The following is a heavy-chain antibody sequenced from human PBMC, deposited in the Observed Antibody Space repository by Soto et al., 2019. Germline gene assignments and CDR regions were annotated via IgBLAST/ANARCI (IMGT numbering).Heavy chain of an antibody. J-gene: IGHJ4*02. Sequence: SETLSLTCTVSGGSISSYYWSWIRQPPGKGLEWIGSIYYSGSTYYSPSLKSRVTISVDTSKNQFSLKLSSVTAADTAVYYCARRYGYSFDYWGQGTLVTVSS. V-gene: IGHV4-39*01. CDR1: GGSISSYY. CDR2: IYYSGST. CDR3: ARRYGYSFDY. D-gene: IGHD1-1*01.